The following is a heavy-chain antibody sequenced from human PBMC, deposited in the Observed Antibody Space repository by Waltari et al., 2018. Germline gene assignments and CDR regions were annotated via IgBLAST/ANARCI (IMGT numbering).Heavy chain of an antibody. V-gene: IGHV4-39*07. CDR1: GGSIRSSSYH. Sequence: QLQLQESGPGPVKPSATLSLTRTVSGGSIRSSSYHWGWIRQPPGKGLEWIGCIYYSGSTYYNPSLKSRVTISVDTSKNQFSLKLSSVTAADTAVYYCARDIERFDPWGQGTLVTVSS. J-gene: IGHJ5*02. CDR3: ARDIERFDP. CDR2: IYYSGST.